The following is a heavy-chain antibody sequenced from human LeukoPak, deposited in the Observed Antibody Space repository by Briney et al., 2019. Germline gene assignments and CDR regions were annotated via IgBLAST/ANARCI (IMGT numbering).Heavy chain of an antibody. CDR2: ISSSSSTI. D-gene: IGHD3-16*02. CDR3: ASPAWGTFGGVIA. CDR1: GSTFSSYS. V-gene: IGHV3-48*01. Sequence: GGSLRLSCAASGSTFSSYSMNWVRQAPGKGLEWVSYISSSSSTIYYADSVKGRFTISRDNAKNSLYLQMNSLRAEDTAVYYCASPAWGTFGGVIAWGQGTLVTVSS. J-gene: IGHJ5*02.